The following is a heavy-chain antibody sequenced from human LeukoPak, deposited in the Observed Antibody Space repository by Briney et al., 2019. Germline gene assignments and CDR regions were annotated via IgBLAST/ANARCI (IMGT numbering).Heavy chain of an antibody. CDR1: GYTFTKYF. CDR3: ARDYSNARAFDY. CDR2: INPSGGST. D-gene: IGHD4-11*01. Sequence: ASVPVSCMPSGYTFTKYFIHWLRQAPGQGREWMGIINPSGGSTSYAQKFQGTVTMTRDTSTNTVYMELSSLRSEDTAVYYCARDYSNARAFDYGGREPWSPSPQ. J-gene: IGHJ4*02. V-gene: IGHV1-46*01.